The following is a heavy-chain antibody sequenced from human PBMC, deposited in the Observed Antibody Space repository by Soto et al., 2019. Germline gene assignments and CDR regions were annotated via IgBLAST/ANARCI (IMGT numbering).Heavy chain of an antibody. Sequence: QVQLVQSGAEVKKPGSSVKVSCKASGGTFSSYAISWVRQAPGQGLEWMGGIIPIFGTANYAQKFQGRVTITADESTSTAYMELSSLRSEDTAVYYCARGEVRYDSSGYYYRLDYWGQGTLVTVSS. CDR2: IIPIFGTA. V-gene: IGHV1-69*12. CDR3: ARGEVRYDSSGYYYRLDY. D-gene: IGHD3-22*01. CDR1: GGTFSSYA. J-gene: IGHJ4*02.